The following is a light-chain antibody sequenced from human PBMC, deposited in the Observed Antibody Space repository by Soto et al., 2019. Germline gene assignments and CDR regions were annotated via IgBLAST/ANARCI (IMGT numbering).Light chain of an antibody. J-gene: IGKJ4*01. V-gene: IGKV3-11*01. CDR2: DAS. CDR3: QQRSSWPLT. Sequence: EIVLTQSPATLSLSPGERATLSCRASQSVRSYLAWYRQKPGQAPRLLIYDASNRATGIPARFSGSGSATDFTLPISSLEPEDFAVYYCQQRSSWPLTFGGGTKVEIK. CDR1: QSVRSY.